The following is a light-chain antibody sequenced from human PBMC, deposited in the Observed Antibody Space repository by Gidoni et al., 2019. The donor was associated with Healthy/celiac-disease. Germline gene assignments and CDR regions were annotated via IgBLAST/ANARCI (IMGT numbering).Light chain of an antibody. CDR3: QQYDDLGVA. CDR2: DAS. V-gene: IGKV1-33*01. Sequence: DIHMTQSPSSLSASVGDRVTITCQTTQDIRNYLNWYQHKPGQAPKLLIYDASRLHAGVPSRFSGSGSGTAFTFTISSLQPEDIATYYCQQYDDLGVAFGGGTKVEIK. J-gene: IGKJ4*01. CDR1: QDIRNY.